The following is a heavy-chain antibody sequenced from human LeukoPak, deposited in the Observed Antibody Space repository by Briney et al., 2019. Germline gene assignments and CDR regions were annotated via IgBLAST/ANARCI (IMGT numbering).Heavy chain of an antibody. V-gene: IGHV1-18*01. Sequence: ASVKVSCKASGYTFTSYGISWVRQAPGQGLEWMGWISAYNGNTNYAQKLQGRVTMTTDTSTSTAYMELRSLRSDDTAVYYCARAEESSGGSFPFYYYYYMDVWGKGTTVTISS. D-gene: IGHD2-15*01. CDR3: ARAEESSGGSFPFYYYYYMDV. CDR2: ISAYNGNT. J-gene: IGHJ6*03. CDR1: GYTFTSYG.